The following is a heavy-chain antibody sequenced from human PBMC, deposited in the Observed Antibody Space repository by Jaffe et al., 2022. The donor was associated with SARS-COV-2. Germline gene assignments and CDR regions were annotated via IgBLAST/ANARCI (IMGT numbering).Heavy chain of an antibody. CDR1: GYTLTELS. D-gene: IGHD3-9*01. V-gene: IGHV1-24*01. Sequence: QVQLVQSGAEVKKPGASVKVSCKVSGYTLTELSMHWVRQAPGKGLEWMGGFDPEDGETIYAQKFQGRVTMTEDTSTDTAYMELSSLRSEDTAVYYCATAARPYYDILTGYYSWFDPWGQGTLVTVSS. CDR2: FDPEDGET. CDR3: ATAARPYYDILTGYYSWFDP. J-gene: IGHJ5*02.